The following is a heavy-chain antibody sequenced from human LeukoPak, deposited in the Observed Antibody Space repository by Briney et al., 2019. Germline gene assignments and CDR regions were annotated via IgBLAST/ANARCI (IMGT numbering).Heavy chain of an antibody. V-gene: IGHV5-51*01. CDR3: ARHQGIAVAGTDY. D-gene: IGHD6-19*01. CDR1: GCRFTNYW. CDR2: IYPGDSDT. Sequence: HGESLKISCKGSGCRFTNYWIGWVRQMPGKGLEWMGIIYPGDSDTRYSPSFQGQVIISADKSISTAYLQWSSLKASDTAMYYCARHQGIAVAGTDYWGQGTLVTVSS. J-gene: IGHJ4*02.